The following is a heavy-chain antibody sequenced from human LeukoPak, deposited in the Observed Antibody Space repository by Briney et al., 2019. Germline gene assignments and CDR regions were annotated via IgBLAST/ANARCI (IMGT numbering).Heavy chain of an antibody. D-gene: IGHD4-11*01. V-gene: IGHV1-18*01. CDR3: ARDLYRDSLPVSWFDP. Sequence: ASVKVSCKASGYTFTSYGISRVRQAPGQGPEWMGWISDYNGNTNYAQKLQGRVTMTTDTSTSTAYMELRSLRSDDTAVYYCARDLYRDSLPVSWFDPWGQGTLVTVSS. CDR1: GYTFTSYG. CDR2: ISDYNGNT. J-gene: IGHJ5*02.